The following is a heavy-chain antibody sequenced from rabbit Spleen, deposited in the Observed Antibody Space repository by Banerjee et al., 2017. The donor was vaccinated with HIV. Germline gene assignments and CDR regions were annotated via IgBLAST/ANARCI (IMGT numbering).Heavy chain of an antibody. CDR3: ARDLVGVIGWNFYL. Sequence: QEQLAESGGGLVQPTGSLTLTCKASGFSFGDRDVMCWVRQAPGKGLEWIACINAATGKPVYATWAKGRFTISRTSSTTVTLRMTSLTAADRAAYFCARDLVGVIGWNFYLWGQGTLVTVS. V-gene: IGHV1S45*01. J-gene: IGHJ4*01. CDR1: GFSFGDRDV. CDR2: INAATGKP. D-gene: IGHD1-1*01.